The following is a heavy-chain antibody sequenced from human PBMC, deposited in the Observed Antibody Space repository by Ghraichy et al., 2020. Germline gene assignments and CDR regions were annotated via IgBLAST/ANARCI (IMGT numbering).Heavy chain of an antibody. Sequence: GGSLRLSCAASGFTFSSYVMSWVRQAPGKGLEWVSGISGSGGSTYYADSVKGRFTISRDNSKNTLYLQMNSLRAEDTAVYYCAKERRMVFGVVMNWGWDYWGQGTLVTVSS. V-gene: IGHV3-23*01. CDR3: AKERRMVFGVVMNWGWDY. J-gene: IGHJ4*02. D-gene: IGHD3-3*01. CDR1: GFTFSSYV. CDR2: ISGSGGST.